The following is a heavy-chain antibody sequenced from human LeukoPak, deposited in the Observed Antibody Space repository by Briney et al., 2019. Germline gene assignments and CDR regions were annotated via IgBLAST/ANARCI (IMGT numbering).Heavy chain of an antibody. Sequence: ASVKVSCKASGYTFSSYGISWVRQAPGQGLEWIGWISAYSGNTNYVQELQGRVTMTTDTSTSTAYMELRSLRSDDTAVYYCARGGLGYCSGGSCPTSWFDPWGQGTLVIVSS. CDR2: ISAYSGNT. D-gene: IGHD2-15*01. J-gene: IGHJ5*02. CDR3: ARGGLGYCSGGSCPTSWFDP. CDR1: GYTFSSYG. V-gene: IGHV1-18*01.